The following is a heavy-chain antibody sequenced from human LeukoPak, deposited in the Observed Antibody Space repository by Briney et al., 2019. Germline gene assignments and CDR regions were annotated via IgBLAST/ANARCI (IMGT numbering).Heavy chain of an antibody. CDR3: AGWFTITSGDDGNLTVSYHSCMDV. CDR1: GYAFISYN. V-gene: IGHV1-2*02. CDR2: INPNSGGT. Sequence: GSVKVSCEASGYAFISYNMHWVRQAPGQGLEWMGGINPNSGGTNYAQTLQGRVTITRDTSISTAYMELSRLTSDDTAVYYCAGWFTITSGDDGNLTVSYHSCMDVWGQGTTVTVSS. J-gene: IGHJ6*02. D-gene: IGHD3-9*01.